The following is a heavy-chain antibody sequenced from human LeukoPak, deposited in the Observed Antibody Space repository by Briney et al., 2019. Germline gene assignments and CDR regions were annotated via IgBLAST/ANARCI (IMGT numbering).Heavy chain of an antibody. CDR3: ARAPPGSSSIFLDY. CDR2: INSNTGVT. Sequence: ASVNVSCKASGYIFTGYFIHWVRQAPGQGLEWLGLINSNTGVTNYAQKFQGRVTMTRDTSITTAYMELTSLRSDATAVYYCARAPPGSSSIFLDYWGQGTLVAVSS. D-gene: IGHD6-6*01. CDR1: GYIFTGYF. J-gene: IGHJ4*02. V-gene: IGHV1-2*02.